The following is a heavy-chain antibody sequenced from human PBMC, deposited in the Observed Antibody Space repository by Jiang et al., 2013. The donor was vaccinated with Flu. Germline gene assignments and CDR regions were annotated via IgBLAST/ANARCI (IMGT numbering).Heavy chain of an antibody. V-gene: IGHV6-1*01. D-gene: IGHD3-22*01. Sequence: TCVISGDSVSSDTVIWSWIRQSPSRGLEWLGRTYYRSNWYREYEESVKSRITINEDTSKNQFSLLLDSVTAEDTAVYYCARGNYDSSGTRFDYWGQGTLVTVSS. CDR1: GDSVSSDTVI. CDR2: TYYRSNWYR. CDR3: ARGNYDSSGTRFDY. J-gene: IGHJ4*02.